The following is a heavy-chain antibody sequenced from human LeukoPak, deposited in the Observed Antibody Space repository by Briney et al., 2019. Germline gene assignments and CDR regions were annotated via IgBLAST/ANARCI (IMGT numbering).Heavy chain of an antibody. D-gene: IGHD5-18*01. Sequence: SETLSLTCTVSGDSISSSSHYWGWIRQPPGEGLEWIGTIYYSGSSYYNPSLKSRVTMSVDTSRDQFSLRLSSVTAADTAVYYCARVADGKGYPFDYWGQGTLVTVSS. V-gene: IGHV4-39*07. CDR1: GDSISSSSHY. CDR3: ARVADGKGYPFDY. J-gene: IGHJ4*02. CDR2: IYYSGSS.